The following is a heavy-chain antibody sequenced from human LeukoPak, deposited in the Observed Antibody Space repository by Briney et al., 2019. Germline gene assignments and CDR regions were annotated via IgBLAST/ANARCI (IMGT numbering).Heavy chain of an antibody. J-gene: IGHJ4*02. V-gene: IGHV1-8*03. CDR3: ARGTSYYASGSYPDFDY. Sequence: GASVKVSCKASGYTFANYEIHWVRQATGQGLEWMAWVNPNSGNTNYAQKFQGRVTVTRNTFISTSYMELGSLGSEDTAVYYCARGTSYYASGSYPDFDYWGQGTPVTVSS. CDR1: GYTFANYE. CDR2: VNPNSGNT. D-gene: IGHD3-10*01.